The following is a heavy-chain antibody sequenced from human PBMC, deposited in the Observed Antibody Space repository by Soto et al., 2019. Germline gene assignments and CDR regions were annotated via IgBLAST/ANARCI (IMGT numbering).Heavy chain of an antibody. CDR3: ARGYSGYDWTFWIYYFDY. CDR2: INPNSGGT. D-gene: IGHD5-12*01. Sequence: QVQLVQSGAEVKKPGASVKVSCKASGYTFTGYYMHWVRQAPGQGLEWMEWINPNSGGTNYAQKFQGWVTMTRDTSISTAYMELSRLRSDDTAVYYCARGYSGYDWTFWIYYFDYWGQGTLVTVSS. V-gene: IGHV1-2*04. CDR1: GYTFTGYY. J-gene: IGHJ4*02.